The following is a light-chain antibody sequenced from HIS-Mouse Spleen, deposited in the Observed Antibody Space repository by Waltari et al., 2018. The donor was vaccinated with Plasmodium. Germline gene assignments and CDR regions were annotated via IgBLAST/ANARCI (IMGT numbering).Light chain of an antibody. CDR1: QGIRSY. CDR2: TAS. CDR3: QQYYSCPQT. V-gene: IGKV1-9*01. J-gene: IGKJ1*01. Sequence: DIQLTQSPSSMSASVGDRVTITCRASQGIRSYLAWYQQKPRKAPELLIYTASTFQSGVPSRFSGSGSGTDFTLTISCLQSEYFATYFCQQYYSCPQTFGQGTKVEIK.